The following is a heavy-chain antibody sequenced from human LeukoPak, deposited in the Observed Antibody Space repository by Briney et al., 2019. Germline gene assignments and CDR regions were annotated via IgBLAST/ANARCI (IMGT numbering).Heavy chain of an antibody. Sequence: GGSLKLSCAASGFTSSSYGMHWVRQAPGKGLEWVAVISYDGSNKYYADSVKGRFTISRDNSKNTLYLQMNSLRAEDTAVYYCAKDMYSSSWYYFDYWGQGTLVTVSS. J-gene: IGHJ4*02. D-gene: IGHD6-13*01. CDR3: AKDMYSSSWYYFDY. CDR1: GFTSSSYG. CDR2: ISYDGSNK. V-gene: IGHV3-30*18.